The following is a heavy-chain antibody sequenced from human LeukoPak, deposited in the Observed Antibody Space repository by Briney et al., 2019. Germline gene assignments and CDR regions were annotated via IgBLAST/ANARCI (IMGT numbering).Heavy chain of an antibody. D-gene: IGHD1-1*01. CDR3: ARGKWNFTFDY. V-gene: IGHV3-33*01. CDR1: GFTFSSYG. J-gene: IGHJ4*02. Sequence: GRSLRLSCAASGFTFSSYGMHWVRQAPGKGLEWVAVIWYDGSNKYYADSVKGRFTISRDNSKNTLYLQMNSLRAEDTAVYYCARGKWNFTFDYWGQGALVTVSS. CDR2: IWYDGSNK.